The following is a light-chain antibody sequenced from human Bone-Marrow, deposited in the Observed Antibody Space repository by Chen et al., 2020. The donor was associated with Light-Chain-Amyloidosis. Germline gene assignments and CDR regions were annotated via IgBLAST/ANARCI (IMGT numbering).Light chain of an antibody. Sequence: QSALTQPASVSGSPGQSLTISCTGTSSDVGTYKYVSWFQHYPGNAPKLLIYEVSNRPSGVSNRCSGSKSGNTASLSISGLRAEDEADYYCTSYTHSYTWVFGGGTKVTV. V-gene: IGLV2-14*01. CDR3: TSYTHSYTWV. CDR2: EVS. CDR1: SSDVGTYKY. J-gene: IGLJ3*02.